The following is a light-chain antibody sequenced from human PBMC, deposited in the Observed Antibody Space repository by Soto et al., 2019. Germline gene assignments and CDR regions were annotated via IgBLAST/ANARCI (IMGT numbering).Light chain of an antibody. CDR2: DVS. CDR1: SSDIGRYTY. CDR3: TSYTARSTYV. Sequence: QSVLTQPDSVSGSPGQSITISCTGSSSDIGRYTYVSWYQQHVGKAPKLIIHDVSYRPSGISYRCSGSKSGNTASLTISGLQADDEADGYCTSYTARSTYVLGSGTKLTVL. V-gene: IGLV2-14*01. J-gene: IGLJ1*01.